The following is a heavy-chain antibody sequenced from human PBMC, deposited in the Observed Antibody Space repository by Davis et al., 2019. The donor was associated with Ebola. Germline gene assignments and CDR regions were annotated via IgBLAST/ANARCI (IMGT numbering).Heavy chain of an antibody. CDR1: GFTVSSNY. Sequence: GESLKISCAASGFTVSSNYMSWVRQAPGKGLEWVSVIYSGGSTYYANSVKGRFTISRDNSKNTLYLQMGSLRAEDMAVYYCARGRGVTPFDYWGQGTLITVSS. D-gene: IGHD2-21*02. V-gene: IGHV3-53*05. CDR2: IYSGGST. J-gene: IGHJ4*02. CDR3: ARGRGVTPFDY.